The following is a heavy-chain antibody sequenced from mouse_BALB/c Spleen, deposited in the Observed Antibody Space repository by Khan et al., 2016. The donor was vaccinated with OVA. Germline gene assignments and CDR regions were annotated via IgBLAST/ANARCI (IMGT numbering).Heavy chain of an antibody. CDR3: ARGVRLTY. D-gene: IGHD2-14*01. CDR2: SNDSGST. Sequence: EVQLQESGPGLVKPSQSLSLSCTVSGYSITTDYVWNWSRQFPGKKLEGMGNSNDSGSTCYQASVKSRITITRDTSKNQFFLQMNCLTSEDTATCDCARGVRLTYGGQGTLVTISA. J-gene: IGHJ3*01. V-gene: IGHV3-2*02. CDR1: GYSITTDYV.